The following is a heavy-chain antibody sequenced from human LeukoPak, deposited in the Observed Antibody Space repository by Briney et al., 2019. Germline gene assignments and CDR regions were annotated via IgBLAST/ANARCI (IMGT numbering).Heavy chain of an antibody. D-gene: IGHD3-10*01. CDR1: GFTFSNAW. V-gene: IGHV3-15*01. Sequence: GGSLRLSCAASGFTFSNAWMSWVRQAPGKGLEWVGRIKSKTDGGTTDYAAPVKGRFTISRDDSKNTLYLQMNSLKTEAPAVYYCPTSPRGRIWFGEPQEVWGAFDIWGQGTMVTVSS. CDR3: PTSPRGRIWFGEPQEVWGAFDI. CDR2: IKSKTDGGTT. J-gene: IGHJ3*02.